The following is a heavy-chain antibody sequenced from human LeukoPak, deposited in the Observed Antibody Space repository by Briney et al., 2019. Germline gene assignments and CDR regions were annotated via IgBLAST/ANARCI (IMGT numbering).Heavy chain of an antibody. V-gene: IGHV4-30-4*08. J-gene: IGHJ6*03. D-gene: IGHD3-3*01. CDR2: IYYSGST. Sequence: SQTLPLTCTVSGGSISSGDYYWSWIRQPPGKGLEWIGYIYYSGSTYYNPSLKSRVTISVDTSKNQFSLKLSSVTAADTAVYYCARAPPTYFWSGYGYYYMDVWGKGTTVTVSS. CDR1: GGSISSGDYY. CDR3: ARAPPTYFWSGYGYYYMDV.